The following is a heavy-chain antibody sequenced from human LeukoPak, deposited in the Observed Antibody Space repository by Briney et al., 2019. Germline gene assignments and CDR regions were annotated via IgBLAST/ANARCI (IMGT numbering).Heavy chain of an antibody. D-gene: IGHD3-22*01. J-gene: IGHJ4*02. CDR2: INHSGST. CDR1: GGSFSGYY. CDR3: ATTYDSSGYYGY. Sequence: SETLSLTCAVYGGSFSGYYWSWIRQPPGKGLEWIGEINHSGSTNYNPSLKSRVTISVDTSKNQFSLKLSSVTAADTAVYYCATTYDSSGYYGYWGQGTLVTVSS. V-gene: IGHV4-34*01.